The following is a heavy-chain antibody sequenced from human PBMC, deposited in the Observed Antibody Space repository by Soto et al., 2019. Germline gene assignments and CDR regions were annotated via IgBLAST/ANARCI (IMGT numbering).Heavy chain of an antibody. D-gene: IGHD3-10*01. V-gene: IGHV3-30-3*01. Sequence: QVQLVESGGGVVHPGRSLRLSCAASGFTFSSYAMHWVRQAPGKGLEWVAVISYDGSNKYYADSVKGRFTISRDNSKNTLYLQMNSLRAEDTAVYYCARDSRRMVRGVMDYWGQGTLVTVSS. CDR2: ISYDGSNK. CDR3: ARDSRRMVRGVMDY. CDR1: GFTFSSYA. J-gene: IGHJ4*02.